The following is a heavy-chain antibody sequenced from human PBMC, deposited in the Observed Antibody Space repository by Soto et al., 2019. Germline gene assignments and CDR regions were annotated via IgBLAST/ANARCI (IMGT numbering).Heavy chain of an antibody. CDR3: ARGYYDSGGYSYYYYYYGMDV. J-gene: IGHJ6*02. CDR1: GGSVSSGSYY. CDR2: IYYSGST. V-gene: IGHV4-61*01. D-gene: IGHD3-22*01. Sequence: PSETLSLTCTVSGGSVSSGSYYWSWIRQPPGKGLEWIGYIYYSGSTNYNPSLKSRVTISVDTSKNQFSLKLSSVTAADTAVYYCARGYYDSGGYSYYYYYYGMDVWGQGTTVTVSS.